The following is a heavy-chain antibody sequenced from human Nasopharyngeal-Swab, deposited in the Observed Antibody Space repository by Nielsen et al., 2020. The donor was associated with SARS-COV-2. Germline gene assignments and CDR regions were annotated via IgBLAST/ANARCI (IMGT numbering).Heavy chain of an antibody. D-gene: IGHD5-12*01. Sequence: ASVKVSCKASGYTFTSYDINWVRQATGQGLEWMGWMNPNSGNTSYAQKFQGRVTMTRNTSISTAYMELSSLRSEDTAVYYCARGFIVATIFHYYYYMDVWGKGTTVTVSS. CDR1: GYTFTSYD. J-gene: IGHJ6*03. V-gene: IGHV1-8*01. CDR2: MNPNSGNT. CDR3: ARGFIVATIFHYYYYMDV.